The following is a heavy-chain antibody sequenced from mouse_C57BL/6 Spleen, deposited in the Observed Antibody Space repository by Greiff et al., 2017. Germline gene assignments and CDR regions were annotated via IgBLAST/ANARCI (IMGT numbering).Heavy chain of an antibody. CDR3: ARPRLSRGAMDY. V-gene: IGHV1-80*01. Sequence: VQLQQSGAELVKPGASVKISCKASGYAFSSYWMNWVKQRPGKGLEWIGQIYPGDGDTNYNGKFKGKATLTADKTSSPAYMQHSSLTSEDSAVYFCARPRLSRGAMDYWGQGTSVTVSS. J-gene: IGHJ4*01. D-gene: IGHD1-1*01. CDR2: IYPGDGDT. CDR1: GYAFSSYW.